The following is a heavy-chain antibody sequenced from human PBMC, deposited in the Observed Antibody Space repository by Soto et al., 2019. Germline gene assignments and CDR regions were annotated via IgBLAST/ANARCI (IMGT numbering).Heavy chain of an antibody. CDR1: GFPFSTFA. Sequence: GGSPRLSCAASGFPFSTFAMHWVRQAPGKGLEWLGRIGSKGETYATAYAASVKGRFTISRDDSKNTAYLQMNSLESEDTAVYYCSRDDSDWFSYWGRGSLVTVSS. CDR2: IGSKGETYAT. J-gene: IGHJ4*02. V-gene: IGHV3-73*01. D-gene: IGHD3-9*01. CDR3: SRDDSDWFSY.